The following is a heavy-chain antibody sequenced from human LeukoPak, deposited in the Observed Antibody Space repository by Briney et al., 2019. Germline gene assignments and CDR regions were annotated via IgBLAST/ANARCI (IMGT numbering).Heavy chain of an antibody. D-gene: IGHD6-19*01. CDR2: ISYDGSNK. CDR3: ARDPYSSGWYYDY. CDR1: GFTFSSYA. J-gene: IGHJ4*02. Sequence: PGGSLRLSCAASGFTFSSYAMHRVRQAPGKGLEWVAVISYDGSNKYYADSVKGRFTISRDNSKNTLYLQMNSLRAEDTAVYYCARDPYSSGWYYDYWGQGTLVTVSS. V-gene: IGHV3-30-3*01.